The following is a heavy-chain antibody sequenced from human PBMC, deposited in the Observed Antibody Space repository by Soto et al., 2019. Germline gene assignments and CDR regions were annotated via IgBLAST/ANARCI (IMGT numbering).Heavy chain of an antibody. J-gene: IGHJ6*02. CDR1: CGSISSYY. CDR2: IYYSGST. Sequence: PSETLSLTCTFSCGSISSYYWSWIRQPPGKGLEWIGYIYYSGSTNYNPSLKSRVTISVDTSKNQFSLKLSSVTAADTAVYYCARDMGGASYYYGMDVWGQGTTVTVSS. V-gene: IGHV4-59*01. CDR3: ARDMGGASYYYGMDV. D-gene: IGHD3-10*01.